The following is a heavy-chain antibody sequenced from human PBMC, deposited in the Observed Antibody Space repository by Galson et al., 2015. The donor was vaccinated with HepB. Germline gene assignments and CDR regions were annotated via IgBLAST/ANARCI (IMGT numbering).Heavy chain of an antibody. CDR2: INHSGST. CDR1: GGSFSGYY. V-gene: IGHV4-34*01. J-gene: IGHJ4*02. CDR3: ASLYCSSTSCYGYFDY. D-gene: IGHD2-2*01. Sequence: ETLSLTCAVYGGSFSGYYWSWIRQPPGKGLEWIGEINHSGSTNYNPSLKSRVTISVDTSKNQFSLKLSSVTAADTAVYYCASLYCSSTSCYGYFDYWGQGTLVTVSS.